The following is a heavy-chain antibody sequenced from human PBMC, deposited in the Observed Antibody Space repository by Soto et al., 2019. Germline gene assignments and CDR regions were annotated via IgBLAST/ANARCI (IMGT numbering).Heavy chain of an antibody. D-gene: IGHD6-13*01. CDR1: GFTFSSYS. Sequence: EVQLVESGGGLVKPGGSLRLSCAASGFTFSSYSINWVRQAPGKGLEWVSSISRSSSYIYYADSVKGRFTISRDNAKNSLYLQLNSLRAEDTAVYSCAGEHRYSSSWEALPNWFDPWGQGTLVTVSS. CDR3: AGEHRYSSSWEALPNWFDP. J-gene: IGHJ5*02. V-gene: IGHV3-21*01. CDR2: ISRSSSYI.